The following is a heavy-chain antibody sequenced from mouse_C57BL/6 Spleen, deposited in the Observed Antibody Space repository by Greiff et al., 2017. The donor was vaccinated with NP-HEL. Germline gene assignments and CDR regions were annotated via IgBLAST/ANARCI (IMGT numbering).Heavy chain of an antibody. D-gene: IGHD1-1*01. J-gene: IGHJ1*03. CDR2: IHPSDSDT. Sequence: QVQLKQPGAELVKPGASVKVSCKASGYTFTSYWMHWVKQRPGQGLEWIGRIHPSDSDTNYNQKFKGKATLTVDKSSSTAYMQLSSLTSEDSAVYYCAIQLRDWYFDVWGTGTTVTVSS. CDR1: GYTFTSYW. V-gene: IGHV1-74*01. CDR3: AIQLRDWYFDV.